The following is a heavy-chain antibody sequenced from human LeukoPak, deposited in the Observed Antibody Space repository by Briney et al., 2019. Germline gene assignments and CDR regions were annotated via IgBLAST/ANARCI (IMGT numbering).Heavy chain of an antibody. Sequence: PGGSLRLSCAASGFTFSSYVMHWVRQAPGKGLEWVSSISSSSSYIYYADSVKGRFTISRDNAKNSLYLQMNSLRAEDTAVYYCASYPLGGWDDYWGQGTLVTVSS. J-gene: IGHJ4*02. CDR1: GFTFSSYV. V-gene: IGHV3-21*01. D-gene: IGHD3-10*01. CDR3: ASYPLGGWDDY. CDR2: ISSSSSYI.